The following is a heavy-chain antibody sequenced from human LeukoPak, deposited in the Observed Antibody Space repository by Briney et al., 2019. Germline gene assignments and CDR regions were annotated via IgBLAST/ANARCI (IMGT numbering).Heavy chain of an antibody. V-gene: IGHV1-2*02. CDR3: ARSGQADFWSGLTVNWFDP. Sequence: ASVKVSCKASGYTFTGYYMHWVRQAPGQGLEWMGWINPNSGGTNYAQKFQGRVTMTRDTSISTAYMELSRLRSDDTAVYYCARSGQADFWSGLTVNWFDPWGQGTLVTVSS. J-gene: IGHJ5*02. CDR1: GYTFTGYY. CDR2: INPNSGGT. D-gene: IGHD3-3*01.